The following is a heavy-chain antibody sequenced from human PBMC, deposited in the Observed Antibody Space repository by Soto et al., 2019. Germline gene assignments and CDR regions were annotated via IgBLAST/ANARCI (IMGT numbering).Heavy chain of an antibody. D-gene: IGHD6-19*01. CDR3: GRSSGWPRGYYGMDV. Sequence: GVLRLSCAASGFTFSTYDLSWVRQAPGEGLEWVSSISSSDGFTYYADSVKGRFTISRDNPRNTLYLQMNSLRGDDTAVYYCGRSSGWPRGYYGMDVWGQGTTVTVSS. J-gene: IGHJ6*02. V-gene: IGHV3-23*01. CDR2: ISSSDGFT. CDR1: GFTFSTYD.